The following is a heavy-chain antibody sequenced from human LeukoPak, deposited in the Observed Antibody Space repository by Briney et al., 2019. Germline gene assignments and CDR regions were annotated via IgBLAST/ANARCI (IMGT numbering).Heavy chain of an antibody. J-gene: IGHJ6*02. D-gene: IGHD6-13*01. V-gene: IGHV3-48*03. CDR3: ARDVDSSSWVAMDV. CDR2: ISSSGSTI. Sequence: GGSLRLSCAAAGFTFSSYEMNWVRQAPGKGLEWVSWISSSGSTIYYADSVKGRFTISRDNAKNSLYLQMDSLRAEDTAVYYCARDVDSSSWVAMDVWGQGTTVTVSS. CDR1: GFTFSSYE.